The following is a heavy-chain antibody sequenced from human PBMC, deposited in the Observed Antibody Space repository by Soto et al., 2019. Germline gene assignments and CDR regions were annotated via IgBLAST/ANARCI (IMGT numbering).Heavy chain of an antibody. CDR1: GFTLSSYA. CDR2: ISYVGDNK. CDR3: ARDSFPTTTKGHGVYLYYGVDV. V-gene: IGHV3-30-3*01. J-gene: IGHJ6*02. Sequence: QVQLVESGGGVVQSGRSLRLSCAASGFTLSSYAMYWVRQAPGKGLEWVAVISYVGDNKHYADSVKGRFTISRDNANNNLYLQMNSLRPNDTAVFYCARDSFPTTTKGHGVYLYYGVDVWGQEPTVTVSS. D-gene: IGHD1-1*01.